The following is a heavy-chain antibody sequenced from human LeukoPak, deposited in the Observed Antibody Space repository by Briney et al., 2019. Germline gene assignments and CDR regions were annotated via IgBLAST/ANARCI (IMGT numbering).Heavy chain of an antibody. D-gene: IGHD1-26*01. CDR3: ARDFDYRGSYYWSMDYYYYMDV. V-gene: IGHV4-30-2*01. J-gene: IGHJ6*03. Sequence: SQTLSLTCAVSGGSISSGIYSWSWIRQPPGKGLEWIGYVYHSGSIYYSPSLKSRATISLDRSKNQFSLKLTSVTAADTAVYYCARDFDYRGSYYWSMDYYYYMDVWGKGTTVTVSS. CDR2: VYHSGSI. CDR1: GGSISSGIYS.